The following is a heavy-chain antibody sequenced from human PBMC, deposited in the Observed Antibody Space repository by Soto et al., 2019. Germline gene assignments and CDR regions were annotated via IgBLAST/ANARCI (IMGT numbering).Heavy chain of an antibody. CDR2: IYYSGST. J-gene: IGHJ6*01. D-gene: IGHD6-13*01. CDR1: GGSISSYY. Sequence: SETLSLTCTVSGGSISSYYWSWIRQPPGKGLEWIGYIYYSGSTNYNPSLKGRVTISVDTSKNQFSLKLSSVTAADTAVYYCATGWAATGHYYYYGIDVWGQRTTVNVPS. CDR3: ATGWAATGHYYYYGIDV. V-gene: IGHV4-59*01.